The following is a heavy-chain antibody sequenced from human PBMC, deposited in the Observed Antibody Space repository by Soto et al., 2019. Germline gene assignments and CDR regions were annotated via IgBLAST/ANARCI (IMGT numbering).Heavy chain of an antibody. J-gene: IGHJ4*02. V-gene: IGHV1-2*04. CDR3: AVLGYYDSSGYYYHFDY. CDR2: INPNSGGT. D-gene: IGHD3-22*01. Sequence: ASVKASCKASGYTFTGYYMHWVRQAPEQGLEWMGWINPNSGGTNYAQKFQGWVTMTRDTSISTAYMELSRLRSDDTAVYYCAVLGYYDSSGYYYHFDYWGQGTLVTVSS. CDR1: GYTFTGYY.